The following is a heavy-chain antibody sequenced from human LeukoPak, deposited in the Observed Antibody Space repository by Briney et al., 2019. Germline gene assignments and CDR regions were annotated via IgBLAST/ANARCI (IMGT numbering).Heavy chain of an antibody. Sequence: GGSLRLSCAASGFTFSDYYTSWIRQAPGKGLEWVSYISSSSTYTNYADSVKGRFTISRDNAKNSLYLQMNSLTAEDTAVYYCARGGYSGTYFFDFWGQGTPVSVSS. D-gene: IGHD1-26*01. CDR1: GFTFSDYY. V-gene: IGHV3-11*06. J-gene: IGHJ4*02. CDR2: ISSSSTYT. CDR3: ARGGYSGTYFFDF.